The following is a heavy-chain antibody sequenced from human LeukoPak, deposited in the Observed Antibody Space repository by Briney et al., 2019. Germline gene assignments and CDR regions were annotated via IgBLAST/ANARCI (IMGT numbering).Heavy chain of an antibody. D-gene: IGHD5-12*01. V-gene: IGHV3-30*18. CDR1: GFTFSSYG. CDR2: ISYDGSNK. CDR3: AKGKWLPYYSDY. Sequence: GGSLRLSCAASGFTFSSYGMHWVRQAPGKGLEWVAVISYDGSNKYYADSVKGRFTISRDNSKNTLYLQMNSLRAEDTAVYYCAKGKWLPYYSDYWGQGTLVTVSS. J-gene: IGHJ4*02.